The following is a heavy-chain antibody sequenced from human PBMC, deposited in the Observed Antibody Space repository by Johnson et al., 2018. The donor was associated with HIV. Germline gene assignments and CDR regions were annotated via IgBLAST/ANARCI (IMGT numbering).Heavy chain of an antibody. CDR3: ARVVSSLTSPPDI. V-gene: IGHV3-11*04. J-gene: IGHJ3*02. D-gene: IGHD6-6*01. Sequence: QVQLVESGGDLVKPGGSLRLSCAASGFTFSDYYMNWIRQAPGKGLEWVSYISSSGSTIYYADPVKGRFTISRDNAKNSLYLQMNSLRAEDAAVYYCARVVSSLTSPPDIWGQGTMVTVSS. CDR1: GFTFSDYY. CDR2: ISSSGSTI.